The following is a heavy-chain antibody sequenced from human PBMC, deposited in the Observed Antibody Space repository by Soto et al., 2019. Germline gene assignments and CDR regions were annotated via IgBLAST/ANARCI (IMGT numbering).Heavy chain of an antibody. V-gene: IGHV3-48*01. CDR2: ISLSGSDM. Sequence: GGSLRLSCAASGFTFSSYTMNWVRQAPGKGLEWGSYISLSGSDMYYAGSVKGRFTISRDNAKNSLSRQMNSLRAEDTAVYYWVRGHLRSLDYWDKGPPVTVSS. CDR3: VRGHLRSLDY. J-gene: IGHJ4*02. CDR1: GFTFSSYT.